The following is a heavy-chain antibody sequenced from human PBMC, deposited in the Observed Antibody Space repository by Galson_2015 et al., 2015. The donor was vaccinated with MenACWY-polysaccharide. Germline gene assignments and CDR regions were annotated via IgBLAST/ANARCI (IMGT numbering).Heavy chain of an antibody. V-gene: IGHV1-8*01. Sequence: SVKVSCKASGYTFTSYDINWVRQSTGQGLQWMGWMNPNSGNTGYAQDFQGRVTMTRNTSISTAYMELNSLKSEDTAVYYCASTKAGTHYFEYWGQGTLRTVSS. CDR1: GYTFTSYD. D-gene: IGHD6-19*01. J-gene: IGHJ4*02. CDR2: MNPNSGNT. CDR3: ASTKAGTHYFEY.